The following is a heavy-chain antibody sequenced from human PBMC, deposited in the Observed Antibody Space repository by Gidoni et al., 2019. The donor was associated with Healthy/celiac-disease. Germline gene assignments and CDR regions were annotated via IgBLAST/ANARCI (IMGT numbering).Heavy chain of an antibody. CDR1: GGSFSGYY. J-gene: IGHJ4*02. V-gene: IGHV4-34*01. D-gene: IGHD6-19*01. CDR2: INHSGST. CDR3: ARASVSGWYSY. Sequence: QVQLQQWGAGLLKPSETLSLTCAVYGGSFSGYYWSWIRQPPGKGLAWIGEINHSGSTNYNPSLKSRVTISVDTSKNQFSLKLSSVTAADTAVYYCARASVSGWYSYWGQGTLVTVSS.